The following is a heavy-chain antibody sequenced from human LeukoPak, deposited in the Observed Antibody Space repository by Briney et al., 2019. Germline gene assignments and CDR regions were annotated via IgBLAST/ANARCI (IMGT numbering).Heavy chain of an antibody. V-gene: IGHV1-24*01. CDR1: GYTRTELS. CDR3: ATIILGYCSGGSCYSGSPRWFDP. Sequence: WASVKVSCKVSGYTRTELSMHWVRQAPGKGLEWMGGFDPEDGETIYAQKSQGRVTMTEDTSTDTAYMELSSLRSEDTAVYYCATIILGYCSGGSCYSGSPRWFDPWGQGTLVTVSS. CDR2: FDPEDGET. D-gene: IGHD2-15*01. J-gene: IGHJ5*02.